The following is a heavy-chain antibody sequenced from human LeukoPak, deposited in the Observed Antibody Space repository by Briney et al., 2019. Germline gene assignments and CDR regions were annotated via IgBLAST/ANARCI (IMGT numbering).Heavy chain of an antibody. Sequence: PGRSLRLSCTGSGFTFGDYGMSWVRQAPGKGLEWVGFIRSKAYGGTTEYAASVEGRFTISRDDSKSIAYLQMDSLKTEDTAVYYCATTILRGAVRRDFDYWGQGTLVTGSS. V-gene: IGHV3-49*04. CDR1: GFTFGDYG. CDR2: IRSKAYGGTT. D-gene: IGHD3-10*01. CDR3: ATTILRGAVRRDFDY. J-gene: IGHJ4*02.